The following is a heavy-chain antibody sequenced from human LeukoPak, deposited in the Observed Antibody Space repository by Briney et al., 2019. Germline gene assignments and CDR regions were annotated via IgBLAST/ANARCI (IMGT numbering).Heavy chain of an antibody. D-gene: IGHD4-11*01. J-gene: IGHJ4*02. CDR1: GGSIRSYY. CDR2: IYYSGST. CDR3: ARVSMTAVSYYFDY. V-gene: IGHV4-59*01. Sequence: SETLSLTCTVSGGSIRSYYWSWIRQPPGKGLEWIGYIYYSGSTNYNPSLKGRVTISVDTSKYQFSLKLSSVTAADTAVYYCARVSMTAVSYYFDYWGQGTLVTVSS.